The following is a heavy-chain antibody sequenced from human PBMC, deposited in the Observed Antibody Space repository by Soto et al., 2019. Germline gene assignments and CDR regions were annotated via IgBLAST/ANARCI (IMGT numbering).Heavy chain of an antibody. CDR1: GFTVSNNY. CDR2: IYSGGNT. D-gene: IGHD7-27*01. J-gene: IGHJ5*02. CDR3: TRRPGS. V-gene: IGHV3-66*01. Sequence: EVQLVESGGGLVQPGESLRLSCAASGFTVSNNYMSWVRQAPGKGLEWVSFIYSGGNTYYADSVKGRFTISRDKSKNTLYLQMHNLRGEDTAVYYCTRRPGSWGQGTLVTVSS.